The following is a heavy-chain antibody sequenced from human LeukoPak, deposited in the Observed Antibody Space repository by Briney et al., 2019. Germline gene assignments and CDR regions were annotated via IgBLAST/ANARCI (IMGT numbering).Heavy chain of an antibody. J-gene: IGHJ4*02. CDR3: ARESTIFGVVILYYFDY. Sequence: GGSLRLSCAASGFTFSSYSMNWVRQAPRKGLEWVSSISSSSSYIYYADSVKGRFTISRDNAKNSLYLQMNSLRAEDTAVYYCARESTIFGVVILYYFDYWGQGTLVTVSS. CDR2: ISSSSSYI. V-gene: IGHV3-21*01. D-gene: IGHD3-3*01. CDR1: GFTFSSYS.